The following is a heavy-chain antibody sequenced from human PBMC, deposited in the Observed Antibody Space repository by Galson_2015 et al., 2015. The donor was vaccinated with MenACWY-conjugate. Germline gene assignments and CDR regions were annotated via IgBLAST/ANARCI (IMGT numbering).Heavy chain of an antibody. CDR3: ARDRTDSRGQFDY. CDR1: GYTLTSHG. V-gene: IGHV1-18*04. J-gene: IGHJ4*02. D-gene: IGHD3-22*01. CDR2: ISAYNGNT. Sequence: SVKVSCKAPGYTLTSHGMSWVRQAPGQGLEWMGWISAYNGNTNYAQNLQDRVTMTTDTFTNTVFMELRSLRSDDTAVYHCARDRTDSRGQFDYWGQGSLVTVSS.